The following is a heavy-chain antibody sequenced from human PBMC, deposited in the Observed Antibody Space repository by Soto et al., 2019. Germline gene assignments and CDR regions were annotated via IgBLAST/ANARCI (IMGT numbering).Heavy chain of an antibody. J-gene: IGHJ4*01. D-gene: IGHD1-1*01. CDR2: ISYSGSS. Sequence: QVQLQESGPGLVEPSQTLSLTCTVSGVSISSGGYFWSWIRQHPGKGLEWIGYISYSGSSFSNPSLKSRVALSTDTSKNQFSLKLTSVTPADTAVYYCASRIPAVPYVGVFDYWGHGTLVTVSS. V-gene: IGHV4-31*03. CDR1: GVSISSGGYF. CDR3: ASRIPAVPYVGVFDY.